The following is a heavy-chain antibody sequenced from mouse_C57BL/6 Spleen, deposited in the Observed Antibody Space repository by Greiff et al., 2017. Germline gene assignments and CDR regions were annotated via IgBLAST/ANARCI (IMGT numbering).Heavy chain of an antibody. V-gene: IGHV1-78*01. CDR1: GYTFTDHT. D-gene: IGHD2-1*01. CDR3: AGGGGPYGNYGAMDY. J-gene: IGHJ4*01. CDR2: IYPRDGST. Sequence: QVQLQQSDAELVKPGASVKISCKVSGYTFTDHTIHWMKQRPEQGLEWIGYIYPRDGSTKYNEKFKGKATLTADKSSSTAYMQLNSLTSEDSAVYFCAGGGGPYGNYGAMDYWGQGTSVTVSS.